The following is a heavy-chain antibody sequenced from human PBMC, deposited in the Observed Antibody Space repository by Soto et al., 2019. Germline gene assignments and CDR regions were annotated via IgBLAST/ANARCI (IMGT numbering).Heavy chain of an antibody. D-gene: IGHD5-18*01. J-gene: IGHJ4*02. CDR2: ISAYNGNT. CDR1: GYTFTSYG. V-gene: IGHV1-18*01. CDR3: AIARVFGSYGL. Sequence: ASVKVSCTASGYTFTSYGISWVRQAPGQGLEWMGWISAYNGNTNYAQKLRGRVTMTTDTSTSTAYMELRSLRSDDTAVYYCAIARVFGSYGLWGQGTLVTVAS.